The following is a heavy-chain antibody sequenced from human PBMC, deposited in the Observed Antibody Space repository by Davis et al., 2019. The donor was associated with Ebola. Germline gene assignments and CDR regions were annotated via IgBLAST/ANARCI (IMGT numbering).Heavy chain of an antibody. D-gene: IGHD5-24*01. J-gene: IGHJ5*02. CDR3: AKDDGPRRLADP. CDR2: IQSDGSNK. V-gene: IGHV3-30*02. Sequence: PGGSLRLSCAASGFSISSNWMSWVRQAPGKGLEWVAFIQSDGSNKYYADSVKGRFTISRDNSKNTVYLQLNILRPEDTAVYNCAKDDGPRRLADPWGQGTLVTVSS. CDR1: GFSISSNW.